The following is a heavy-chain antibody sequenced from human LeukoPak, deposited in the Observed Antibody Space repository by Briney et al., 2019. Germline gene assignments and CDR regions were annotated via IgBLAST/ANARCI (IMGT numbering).Heavy chain of an antibody. CDR3: AKGNQYSSGWSLYFDY. Sequence: PGGSLSLSCAASGFTFDDYAMHWVRQAPGKGLEWVSGISWNSGSIGYADSVKGRFTISRDNAKNSLYLQMNSLRAEDTALYYCAKGNQYSSGWSLYFDYWGQGTLVTVSS. V-gene: IGHV3-9*01. D-gene: IGHD6-19*01. CDR1: GFTFDDYA. CDR2: ISWNSGSI. J-gene: IGHJ4*02.